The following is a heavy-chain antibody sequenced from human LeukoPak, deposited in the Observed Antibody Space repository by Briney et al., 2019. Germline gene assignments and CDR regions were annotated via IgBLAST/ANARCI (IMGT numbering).Heavy chain of an antibody. CDR2: ISRISSYI. CDR3: ARDRDYYYNSGRNDAFDI. D-gene: IGHD3-10*01. CDR1: GFTFSSYN. J-gene: IGHJ3*02. Sequence: PGGSLRLSCAASGFTFSSYNMNWVRQAPGKGLEWVSSISRISSYIYYADSVKGRFTISRDNAKNSLYLQMSSLRAEDTAVYYCARDRDYYYNSGRNDAFDIWGQGTMVTVSS. V-gene: IGHV3-21*01.